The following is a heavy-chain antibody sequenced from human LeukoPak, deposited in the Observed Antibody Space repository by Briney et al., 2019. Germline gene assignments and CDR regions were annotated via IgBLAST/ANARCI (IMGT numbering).Heavy chain of an antibody. CDR2: INPKSGGT. V-gene: IGHV1-2*02. CDR1: GYTFSGYY. Sequence: ASVKVSCKASGYTFSGYYIHWVRQAPGQGLEWMGWINPKSGGTNYAQKFQDRVTMTRDTSISTAYMEVSRLRSDDTAVYYCAREKGNTPFDYWGQGTLVTVSS. CDR3: AREKGNTPFDY. D-gene: IGHD2/OR15-2a*01. J-gene: IGHJ4*02.